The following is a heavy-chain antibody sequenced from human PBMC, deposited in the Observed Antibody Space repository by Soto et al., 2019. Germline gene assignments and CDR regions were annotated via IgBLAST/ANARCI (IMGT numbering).Heavy chain of an antibody. V-gene: IGHV1-46*03. CDR2: IDPRSGSA. CDR3: AGGDDLPFCYYGLDV. J-gene: IGHJ6*02. Sequence: QVQLVQSGAEVKKPGASVKVSCKASGYTFTTHYIHWVRQAPGQGPEWMGIIDPRSGSAGYAQRCQVSVSVASDTPTSTFYLELGGMRSEDTAVYYCAGGDDLPFCYYGLDVWGQGTKVTVSS. D-gene: IGHD3-3*01. CDR1: GYTFTTHY.